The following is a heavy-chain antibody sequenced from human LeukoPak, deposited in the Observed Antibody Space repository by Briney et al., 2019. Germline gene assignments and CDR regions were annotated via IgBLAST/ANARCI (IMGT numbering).Heavy chain of an antibody. CDR3: AKRYCKSATCRSDMDA. CDR1: GFSFSNYG. D-gene: IGHD2-15*01. CDR2: IQSDGSKT. J-gene: IGHJ6*02. Sequence: GGSLRLSCAASGFSFSNYGMHWVRQAPGKGLEWVALIQSDGSKTYSADSVKGRFTISRDNPRNTLYLQMNRLTPEDTAVYYCAKRYCKSATCRSDMDAWGQGTTVTVSS. V-gene: IGHV3-30*02.